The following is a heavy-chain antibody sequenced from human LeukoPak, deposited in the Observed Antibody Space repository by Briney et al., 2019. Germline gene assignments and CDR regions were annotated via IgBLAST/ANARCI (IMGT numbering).Heavy chain of an antibody. J-gene: IGHJ6*03. D-gene: IGHD6-19*01. CDR2: ISYDGSNK. Sequence: LPGGSLRLSCAASGFTFSSYGMHWVRQAPGKGLEWVAVISYDGSNKYYADSVKGRFTISRDNSKNTLYLQMNSLRAEDTAVYYCAKDGYNSGWYYYYYYMDVWGKGTTVTVSS. CDR1: GFTFSSYG. CDR3: AKDGYNSGWYYYYYYMDV. V-gene: IGHV3-30*18.